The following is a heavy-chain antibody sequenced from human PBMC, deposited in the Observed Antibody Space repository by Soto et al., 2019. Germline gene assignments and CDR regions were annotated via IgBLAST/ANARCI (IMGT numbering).Heavy chain of an antibody. Sequence: QVQLVQSGAEVKKPGPSVKVSCTAPGYTFTDCSINWVRQAPGQGLEWRGWINTGHGNTQYSLKFQDRVTITRESSATTAYMELSSLTSEDTAVYYCARAPWRATVSYWYFDVWGRGTLVTVSS. CDR2: INTGHGNT. J-gene: IGHJ2*01. D-gene: IGHD1-1*01. CDR3: ARAPWRATVSYWYFDV. V-gene: IGHV1-3*04. CDR1: GYTFTDCS.